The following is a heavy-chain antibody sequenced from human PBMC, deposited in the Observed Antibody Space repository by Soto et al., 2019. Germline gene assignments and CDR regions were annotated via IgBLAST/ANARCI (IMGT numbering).Heavy chain of an antibody. CDR1: GFTFSSYS. D-gene: IGHD3-9*01. J-gene: IGHJ4*02. CDR2: ISSSSSYI. CDR3: ATSAGDILTGYYLLDY. Sequence: PGGSLRLSCAASGFTFSSYSMNWVRQAPGKGLEWVSSISSSSSYIYYADSVKGRFTISRDNAKNSLYLQMNSLRAEDTAVYYCATSAGDILTGYYLLDYWGQGTLVTVSS. V-gene: IGHV3-21*01.